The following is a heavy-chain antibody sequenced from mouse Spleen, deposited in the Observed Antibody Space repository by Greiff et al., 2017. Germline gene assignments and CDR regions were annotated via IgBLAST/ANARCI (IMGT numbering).Heavy chain of an antibody. V-gene: IGHV2-2*01. CDR1: GFSLTSYG. Sequence: VQLQESGPGLVQPSQSLSITCTVSGFSLTSYGVHWVRQSPGKGLEWLGVIWSGGSTDYNAAFISRLSISKDNSKSQVFFKMNSLQADDTAIYYCARGIYYDYDVGAMDYWGQGTSVTVSS. CDR2: IWSGGST. CDR3: ARGIYYDYDVGAMDY. J-gene: IGHJ4*01. D-gene: IGHD2-4*01.